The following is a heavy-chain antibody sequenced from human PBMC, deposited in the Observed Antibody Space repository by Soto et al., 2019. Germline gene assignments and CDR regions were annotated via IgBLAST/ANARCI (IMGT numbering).Heavy chain of an antibody. CDR2: ITQGGSEK. CDR1: GLRLSNIW. J-gene: IGHJ4*02. CDR3: ARDNWYYDSSGYFDY. V-gene: IGHV3-7*01. Sequence: PGGSLRLSCVGSGLRLSNIWTSWVRQAPGKGLEWVANITQGGSEKYYVDSVKGRFTISRDNAKNTLYLQMNSLRVEDTAVYYCARDNWYYDSSGYFDYWRQGTLVTVSS. D-gene: IGHD3-22*01.